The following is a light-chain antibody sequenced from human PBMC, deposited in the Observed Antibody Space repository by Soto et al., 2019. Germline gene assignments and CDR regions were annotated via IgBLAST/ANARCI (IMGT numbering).Light chain of an antibody. CDR3: SSYTSSITPVV. Sequence: QSVLTQPASVSGSPGQSVTISCTGTSSDVGGYNYVYWYQQQPGKAPKLMIYDVSNRPSGVSNRFSGSKSGNTASLTISGLRAEDEADYYCSSYTSSITPVVFGGGTKLTVL. J-gene: IGLJ2*01. CDR1: SSDVGGYNY. V-gene: IGLV2-14*01. CDR2: DVS.